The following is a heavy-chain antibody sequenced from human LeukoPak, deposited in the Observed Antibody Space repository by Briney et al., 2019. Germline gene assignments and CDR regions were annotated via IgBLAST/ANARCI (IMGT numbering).Heavy chain of an antibody. V-gene: IGHV3-30*02. CDR2: IRYDGSNK. D-gene: IGHD6-13*01. CDR1: GFTFSSYG. J-gene: IGHJ4*02. Sequence: GGSLRLSCAASGFTFSSYGMHWVRQAPGKGLEWVAFIRYDGSNKYYADSVKGRFTISRDNSKNTLYLQMNSLRAEDTAVYYCAKGDFPIAPFDYWGQGTLVTVSS. CDR3: AKGDFPIAPFDY.